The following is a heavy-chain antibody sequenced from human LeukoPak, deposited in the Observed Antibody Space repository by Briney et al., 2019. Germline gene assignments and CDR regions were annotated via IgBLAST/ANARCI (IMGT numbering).Heavy chain of an antibody. CDR2: ISAYNGNT. V-gene: IGHV1-18*01. J-gene: IGHJ4*02. CDR3: ARVVGELRYFDWSPRGDFDY. CDR1: GYTFTSYG. D-gene: IGHD3-9*01. Sequence: ASVKVSCTASGYTFTSYGISWVRQAPGQGLEWMGWISAYNGNTNYAQKLQGRVTMTTDTSTSTAYMELRSLRSDDTAVYYCARVVGELRYFDWSPRGDFDYWGQGTLVTVSS.